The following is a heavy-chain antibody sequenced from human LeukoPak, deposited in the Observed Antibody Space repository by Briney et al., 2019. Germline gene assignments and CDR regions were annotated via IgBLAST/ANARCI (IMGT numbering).Heavy chain of an antibody. CDR1: DGPMRSHH. Sequence: SETLSLTCTVSDGPMRSHHWSWIRQPPGKGLEWIGYIYHSGNTNYSPSLESRVTMSVDESKNQFSLRVHFVSAADTAVYYCASTRRAAVASRFDPWGQGTLVTVSS. V-gene: IGHV4-4*09. CDR3: ASTRRAAVASRFDP. CDR2: IYHSGNT. J-gene: IGHJ5*02. D-gene: IGHD6-19*01.